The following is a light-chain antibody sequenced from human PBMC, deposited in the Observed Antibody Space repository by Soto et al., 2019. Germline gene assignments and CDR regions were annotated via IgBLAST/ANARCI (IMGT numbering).Light chain of an antibody. Sequence: ETVLTQSPATLSVSPGERATLSCRASETVSTNLAWYQQRPGQAPRLLIYDVSTGATGIPARFSGRRSGTEFTLTISSLQSEDFAVYYCQQYNSWPQPFGQGTKVEIK. CDR2: DVS. CDR1: ETVSTN. V-gene: IGKV3-15*01. J-gene: IGKJ1*01. CDR3: QQYNSWPQP.